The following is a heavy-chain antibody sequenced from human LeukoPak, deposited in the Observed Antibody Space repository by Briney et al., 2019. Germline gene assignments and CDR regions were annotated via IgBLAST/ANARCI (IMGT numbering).Heavy chain of an antibody. D-gene: IGHD6-6*01. V-gene: IGHV1-69*02. CDR2: IIPILGIA. CDR3: ARAEYSSFIFDY. Sequence: SVKVSCKASGYTFTGYYMHWVRQAPGQGLEWMGRIIPILGIANYAQKFQGRVTITADKSTSTAYMELSSLRSEDTAVYYCARAEYSSFIFDYWGQGTLVTVSS. CDR1: GYTFTGYY. J-gene: IGHJ4*02.